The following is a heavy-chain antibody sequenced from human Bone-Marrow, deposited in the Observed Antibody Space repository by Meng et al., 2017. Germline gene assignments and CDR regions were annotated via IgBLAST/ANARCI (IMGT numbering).Heavy chain of an antibody. J-gene: IGHJ4*02. D-gene: IGHD3-10*02. Sequence: GGSLRLSCAASGFTFSSYSMNWVRQAPGKGLEWVSSISSSSSYIYYADSVKGRFTIFRDNAKNSLYLQMNSLRAEDTAVYYCARDLVFGELLGFDYWGQGTLVTVSS. CDR2: ISSSSSYI. CDR3: ARDLVFGELLGFDY. CDR1: GFTFSSYS. V-gene: IGHV3-21*01.